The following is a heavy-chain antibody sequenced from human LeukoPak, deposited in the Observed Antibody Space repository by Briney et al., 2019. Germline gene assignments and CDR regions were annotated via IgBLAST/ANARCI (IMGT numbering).Heavy chain of an antibody. D-gene: IGHD1-26*01. V-gene: IGHV4-39*01. Sequence: SETLSLTCTVSGGSISSSSYYWGWIRQPPGKGLEWIGSIYYSGSTYYNPSLKSRVTISVDTSKNQFSLKLSSVTAADTAVYYCARAHSSGSYYSWTPWGQGTLVTVSS. CDR1: GGSISSSSYY. CDR2: IYYSGST. J-gene: IGHJ5*02. CDR3: ARAHSSGSYYSWTP.